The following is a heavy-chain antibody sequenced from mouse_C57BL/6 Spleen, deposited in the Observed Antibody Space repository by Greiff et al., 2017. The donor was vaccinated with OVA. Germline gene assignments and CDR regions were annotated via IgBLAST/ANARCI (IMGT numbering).Heavy chain of an antibody. Sequence: DVHLVASGGGLVKPGGSLKLSCAASGFTFSSYAMSWVRQTPEKRLEWVATISDGGSYTYYPDNVKGRFTISRDNAKNNRYLQMSHLKSEDTAMYYCARGGAPWYVEVWGTGTTVTVSS. J-gene: IGHJ1*03. CDR3: ARGGAPWYVEV. CDR1: GFTFSSYA. CDR2: ISDGGSYT. V-gene: IGHV5-4*01.